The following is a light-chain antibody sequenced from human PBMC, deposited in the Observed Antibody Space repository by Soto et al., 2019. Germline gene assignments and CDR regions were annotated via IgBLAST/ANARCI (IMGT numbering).Light chain of an antibody. CDR3: QSYDSSLSGVV. CDR2: GNT. Sequence: QSALTQPPSVSGALGQSVTISCTGSSSNIGAGYDVHWYQQLPGTAPKPLIYGNTNRPSGVPDRFSGSKSGTSASLAITGLQAEDEADYYCQSYDSSLSGVVFGGGTKLTVL. V-gene: IGLV1-40*01. J-gene: IGLJ2*01. CDR1: SSNIGAGYD.